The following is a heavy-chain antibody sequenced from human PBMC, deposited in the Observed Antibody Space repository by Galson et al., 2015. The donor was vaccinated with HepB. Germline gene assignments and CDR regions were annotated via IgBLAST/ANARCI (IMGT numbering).Heavy chain of an antibody. CDR2: ISYVGSNK. CDR1: GFTFSSYA. J-gene: IGHJ3*02. V-gene: IGHV3-30-3*01. Sequence: SLRLSCAASGFTFSSYAMHWVRQAPGKGLEWVAVISYVGSNKYYADSVKGRFTISRDNSKNTLYLQMNSLRAEDTAVYYCARPYSGSYSSAFDIWGQGTMVTVSS. CDR3: ARPYSGSYSSAFDI. D-gene: IGHD1-26*01.